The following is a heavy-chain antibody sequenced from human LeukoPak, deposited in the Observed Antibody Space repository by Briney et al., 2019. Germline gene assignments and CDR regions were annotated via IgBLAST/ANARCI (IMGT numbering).Heavy chain of an antibody. J-gene: IGHJ4*02. Sequence: PSETLSLTCTVSGGSISSYYWSWIRQPPGKGLEWIGYIYYSGSTNYNPSLKSRVTISVDTSKNQFSLKLSSVTAADTAVYYCARGTRFSGPFGSDYFDYWGQGTLVTVSS. CDR3: ARGTRFSGPFGSDYFDY. D-gene: IGHD3-10*01. CDR1: GGSISSYY. V-gene: IGHV4-59*01. CDR2: IYYSGST.